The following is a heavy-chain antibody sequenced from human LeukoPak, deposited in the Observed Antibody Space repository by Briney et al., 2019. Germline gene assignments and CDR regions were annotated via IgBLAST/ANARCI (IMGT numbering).Heavy chain of an antibody. V-gene: IGHV3-64*01. D-gene: IGHD5-24*01. CDR3: AREGDGYNSDHAFDI. CDR2: ISSNGGST. Sequence: GGSLRLSCAASGFTFSSYAMHWVRQAPGKGLEYVSAISSNGGSTYYANSVKGRFTISRDNSKNTLYLQMGSLRAEDMAVYYCAREGDGYNSDHAFDIWSQGTMVTVSS. J-gene: IGHJ3*02. CDR1: GFTFSSYA.